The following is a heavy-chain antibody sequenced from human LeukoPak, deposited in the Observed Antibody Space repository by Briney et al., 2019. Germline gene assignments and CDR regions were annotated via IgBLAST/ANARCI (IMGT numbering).Heavy chain of an antibody. J-gene: IGHJ4*02. CDR1: GFTFSSYS. CDR2: ISSSSSTI. Sequence: PGGSLRLSCAASGFTFSSYSMNWVRQAPGKGLEWVSYISSSSSTIYYADSVKARFNISRDNSKNTLSLEMNNLRPEDTAVYYCARQGPGGSGYYNDYWGQGTLVTVSS. CDR3: ARQGPGGSGYYNDY. D-gene: IGHD3-22*01. V-gene: IGHV3-48*01.